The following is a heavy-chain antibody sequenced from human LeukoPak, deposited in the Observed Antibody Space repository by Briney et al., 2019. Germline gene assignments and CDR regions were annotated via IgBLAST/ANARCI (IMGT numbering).Heavy chain of an antibody. Sequence: SETLSLTCTVSGASLSGSGYYWGWIRQPPGTGLEWIGSIYSSGSTYYNASLQSRVTISIETSKNQISLRLNSVTAADTAVYYCARDLNDYGEHWFDPWGQGTLVTVSS. V-gene: IGHV4-39*02. CDR3: ARDLNDYGEHWFDP. CDR1: GASLSGSGYY. D-gene: IGHD4-17*01. J-gene: IGHJ5*02. CDR2: IYSSGST.